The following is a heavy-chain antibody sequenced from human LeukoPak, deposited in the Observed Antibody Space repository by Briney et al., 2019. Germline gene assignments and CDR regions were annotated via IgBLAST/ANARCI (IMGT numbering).Heavy chain of an antibody. J-gene: IGHJ4*02. CDR1: GFNFNNYG. CDR2: VSYDGSKK. Sequence: PGGSLRLSCTASGFNFNNYGLHWVRQAPGKGLEWVAVVSYDGSKKYYADSVKGRFTISRDNSKSTLYLQMNSLRAEDTAVYYCARDNWNDAYWGQGTLVTVSS. CDR3: ARDNWNDAY. D-gene: IGHD1-1*01. V-gene: IGHV3-30*03.